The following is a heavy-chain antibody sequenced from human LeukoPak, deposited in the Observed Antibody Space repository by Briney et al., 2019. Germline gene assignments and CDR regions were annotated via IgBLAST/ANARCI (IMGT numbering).Heavy chain of an antibody. Sequence: PSETLSLTCTVSGSSISTYYWSWFRQPPGKGLEWIGFIFDGGSTNYNPSLQSRISVSVDTSKGQFSLNLTSVTAADTAVYYCARGYGNRQWLVGYWGQGTLVTVSS. J-gene: IGHJ4*02. D-gene: IGHD6-19*01. CDR1: GSSISTYY. CDR2: IFDGGST. CDR3: ARGYGNRQWLVGY. V-gene: IGHV4-59*01.